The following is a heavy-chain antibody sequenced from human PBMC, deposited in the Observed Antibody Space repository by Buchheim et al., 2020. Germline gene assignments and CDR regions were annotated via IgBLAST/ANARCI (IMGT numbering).Heavy chain of an antibody. CDR2: IKQDGSEK. J-gene: IGHJ6*02. CDR1: GFTFSSYW. Sequence: EVQLVESGGGLVQPGGSLRLSCAASGFTFSSYWMSWVRQAQGQGLEWVANIKQDGSEKYYVDSVKGRFTISRDKAKNSLYLQMNSLRAEDTAVYYCARLRREYYYYYGMDVWGQGTT. V-gene: IGHV3-7*01. CDR3: ARLRREYYYYYGMDV.